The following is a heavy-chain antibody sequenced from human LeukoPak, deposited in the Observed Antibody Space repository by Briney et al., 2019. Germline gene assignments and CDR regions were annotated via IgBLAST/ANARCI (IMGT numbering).Heavy chain of an antibody. J-gene: IGHJ4*02. CDR1: GFTFSSYW. CDR2: IKQDGSEK. V-gene: IGHV3-7*01. D-gene: IGHD6-19*01. Sequence: GGSLRLSCAASGFTFSSYWMSWVRQAPGKGLEWVANIKQDGSEKYYVDSVKGRFTISRDNAKNSLYLQMNSLRAEDTAVYYCARDFSWPSSGWYFDYWGQGTLVTVSS. CDR3: ARDFSWPSSGWYFDY.